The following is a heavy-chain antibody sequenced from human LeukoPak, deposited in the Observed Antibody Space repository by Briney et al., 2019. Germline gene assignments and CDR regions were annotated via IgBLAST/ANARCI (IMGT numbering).Heavy chain of an antibody. CDR3: ARDYGPREYYYYYMDV. Sequence: ASVKVSCKASGYTFTGYYMHWVRQAPGQGLEWMGWISAYNGNTNYAQKLQGRVTMTTDTSTSTAYMELRSLRSDDTAVYYCARDYGPREYYYYYMDVWGKGTTVTVSS. D-gene: IGHD3-10*01. V-gene: IGHV1-18*04. J-gene: IGHJ6*03. CDR1: GYTFTGYY. CDR2: ISAYNGNT.